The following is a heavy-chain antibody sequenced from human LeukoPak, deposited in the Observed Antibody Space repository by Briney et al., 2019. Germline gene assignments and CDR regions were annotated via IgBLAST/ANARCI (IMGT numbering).Heavy chain of an antibody. V-gene: IGHV1-18*01. CDR3: ARDFFDV. J-gene: IGHJ3*01. Sequence: ASVKVSRKASGYTFTTYGISWVRQAPGQGLEWMGWVSGNNGNTNYAQKLQGRVTMTTDTSTNTAYMELRSLRSDDTAVYYCARDFFDVWGQGTMVTVSS. CDR1: GYTFTTYG. CDR2: VSGNNGNT.